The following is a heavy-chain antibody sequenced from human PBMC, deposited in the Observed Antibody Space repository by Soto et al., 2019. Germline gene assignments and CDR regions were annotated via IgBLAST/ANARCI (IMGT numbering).Heavy chain of an antibody. D-gene: IGHD6-13*01. J-gene: IGHJ6*02. CDR3: ARGIAKYTYYYYYGMDV. CDR1: GGTFSSYA. Sequence: SVKVSCKASGGTFSSYAISWVRQAPGQGLEWMGGIIPIFGTANYAQKFQGRVTITADESTSTAYMELSSLRSEDTAVYYCARGIAKYTYYYYYGMDVWGQGTTVTVSS. CDR2: IIPIFGTA. V-gene: IGHV1-69*13.